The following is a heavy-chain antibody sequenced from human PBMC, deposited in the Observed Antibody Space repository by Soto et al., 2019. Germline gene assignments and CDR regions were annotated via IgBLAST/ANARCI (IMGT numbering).Heavy chain of an antibody. D-gene: IGHD1-26*01. CDR3: ARDPTYSGSLDNWFDP. CDR1: GGSISSYY. CDR2: IYYSGST. J-gene: IGHJ5*02. V-gene: IGHV4-59*01. Sequence: SETLSLTCTVSGGSISSYYWSWIRQPPGKGLEWIGYIYYSGSTNYNPSLKSRVTISVDTSKNQFSLKLSSVTAADTAVYYCARDPTYSGSLDNWFDPWGQGTLVTVSS.